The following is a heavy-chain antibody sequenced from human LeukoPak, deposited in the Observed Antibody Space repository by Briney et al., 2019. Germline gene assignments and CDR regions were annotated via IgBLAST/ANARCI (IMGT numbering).Heavy chain of an antibody. Sequence: TGGSLRLSCAASGFTFSSYAMSWVRQAPGKGLEWVALISSSGSHIYYADSVQGRFTISRDNAKNALYLQMNSLRAEDTAVYYCARDRKGYSYGYFDYWGQGILVTVSS. CDR3: ARDRKGYSYGYFDY. CDR2: ISSSGSHI. J-gene: IGHJ4*02. V-gene: IGHV3-21*01. D-gene: IGHD5-12*01. CDR1: GFTFSSYA.